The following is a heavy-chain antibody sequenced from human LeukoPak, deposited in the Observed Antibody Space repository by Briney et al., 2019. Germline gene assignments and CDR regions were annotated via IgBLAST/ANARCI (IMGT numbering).Heavy chain of an antibody. Sequence: ASVKVSCKASGGTFSSYAISWVRQAPGQGLEWMGRIIPIFGTANYAQKFQGRVTITTDESTSTAYMALSSLRSEDTAVYYCARDRGSSRSPAFDIWGQGTMVTVSS. CDR2: IIPIFGTA. V-gene: IGHV1-69*05. D-gene: IGHD6-13*01. CDR1: GGTFSSYA. CDR3: ARDRGSSRSPAFDI. J-gene: IGHJ3*02.